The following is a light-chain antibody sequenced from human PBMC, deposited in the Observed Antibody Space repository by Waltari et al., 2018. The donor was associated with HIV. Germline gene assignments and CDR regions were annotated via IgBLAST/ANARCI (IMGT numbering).Light chain of an antibody. CDR2: GVN. CDR3: SSYAGPNHLL. Sequence: QSVTFSCTGTSRDVGAYNFVSWYQQHPGKAPKLIIYGVNQRPSGVPDRFSGSKSGNTASLTVSGLQADDEADYYCSSYAGPNHLLFGGGTKLTVL. J-gene: IGLJ2*01. CDR1: SRDVGAYNF. V-gene: IGLV2-8*01.